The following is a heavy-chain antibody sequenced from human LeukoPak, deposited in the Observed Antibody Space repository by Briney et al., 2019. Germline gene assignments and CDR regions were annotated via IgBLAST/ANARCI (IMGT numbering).Heavy chain of an antibody. D-gene: IGHD6-19*01. Sequence: SETLSLTCTVSGGSISSSSYYWGWIRQPPGKGLEWIGSIYYSGSTYYNPSLKSRVTISVDTSKNQFSLKLSSVTAADTAVYYCAREGSGWYPDNWFDPWGQGTLVTVSS. CDR3: AREGSGWYPDNWFDP. V-gene: IGHV4-39*07. CDR1: GGSISSSSYY. CDR2: IYYSGST. J-gene: IGHJ5*02.